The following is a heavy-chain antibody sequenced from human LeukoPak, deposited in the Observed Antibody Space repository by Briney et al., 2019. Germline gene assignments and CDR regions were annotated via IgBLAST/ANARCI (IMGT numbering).Heavy chain of an antibody. Sequence: GGSLRLSCAASGFTFNSYAMSWVRQAPGKGLEWVSAISGSGGSTYYADSVKGRFTISRDNSENTLYLQMNSLRAEDTAVYYCAKGLYIMVRGPFDYWGQGTLVTVSS. V-gene: IGHV3-23*01. J-gene: IGHJ4*02. CDR2: ISGSGGST. D-gene: IGHD3-10*01. CDR1: GFTFNSYA. CDR3: AKGLYIMVRGPFDY.